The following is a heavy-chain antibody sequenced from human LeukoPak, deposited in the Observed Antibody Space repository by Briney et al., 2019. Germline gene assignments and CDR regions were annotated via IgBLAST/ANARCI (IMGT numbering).Heavy chain of an antibody. V-gene: IGHV4-30-2*01. CDR2: IYHSGST. CDR3: ATALGYCSSTSCYDVYFQH. D-gene: IGHD2-2*01. CDR1: GGSISSGGYS. Sequence: SQTLSLTCAVSGGSISSGGYSWSWIRQPPGKGLEWIGYIYHSGSTYYNPSLKSRVTISVDRPKNQFSLKLSSVTAADTAVYYCATALGYCSSTSCYDVYFQHWGQGTLVTVSS. J-gene: IGHJ1*01.